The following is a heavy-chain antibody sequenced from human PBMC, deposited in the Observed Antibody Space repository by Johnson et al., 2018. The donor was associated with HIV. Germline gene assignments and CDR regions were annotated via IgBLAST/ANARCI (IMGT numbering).Heavy chain of an antibody. D-gene: IGHD2-15*01. Sequence: QVQLVESGGGVVQPGGSLRLSCVASGFSLGAYAIHWVRQAPGKGLEWVSVIYSGGSTYYAGSVKGRFTVSREDAKNSLYLQMNSLRAGDTALYYCARAVCRGGRCYSHDAFDLWGQGTMVTVSS. CDR2: IYSGGST. V-gene: IGHV3-NL1*01. CDR3: ARAVCRGGRCYSHDAFDL. J-gene: IGHJ3*01. CDR1: GFSLGAYA.